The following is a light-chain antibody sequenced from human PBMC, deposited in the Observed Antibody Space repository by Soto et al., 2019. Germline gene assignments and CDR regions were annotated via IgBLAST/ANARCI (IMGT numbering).Light chain of an antibody. J-gene: IGKJ1*01. CDR2: DAS. Sequence: DIQMTPSPSTLSASVGDRVTITCRASQSVGSWLAWYQQKPGSAPKLLIYDASSLESGVPSRFSGSGSGTEFTLSISSLQPDDFATYYCQHFNSYPWTFGQGTKVDI. CDR3: QHFNSYPWT. V-gene: IGKV1-5*01. CDR1: QSVGSW.